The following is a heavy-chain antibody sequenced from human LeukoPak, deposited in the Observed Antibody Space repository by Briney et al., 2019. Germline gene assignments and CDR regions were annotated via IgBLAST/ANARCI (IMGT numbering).Heavy chain of an antibody. CDR1: GFPFIEYS. CDR3: ARDHNYAFDN. D-gene: IGHD1-1*01. CDR2: IGIDSGNT. J-gene: IGHJ4*02. Sequence: PGGSLRLSCTASGFPFIEYSMTWVRQVPGKGLEWISYIGIDSGNTKCADSVRGRFTISADKAKNSLYLQMNSLRVEDTAVYYCARDHNYAFDNWGQGTLVSVAS. V-gene: IGHV3-48*01.